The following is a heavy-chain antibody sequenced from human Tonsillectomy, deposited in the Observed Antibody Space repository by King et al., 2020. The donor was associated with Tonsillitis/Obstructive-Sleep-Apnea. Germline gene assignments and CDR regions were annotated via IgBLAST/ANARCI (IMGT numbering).Heavy chain of an antibody. J-gene: IGHJ5*02. CDR2: IYYSGST. CDR1: GGSISSYY. CDR3: AGEGDSSGYQGGWFDP. Sequence: QLQESGPGLVKPSETLSLTCTVSGGSISSYYWSWIRQPPGKGLEWIGYIYYSGSTNYNPSLTRRVTISVDTSKNQFSLKLSSVTAADTAGYYCAGEGDSSGYQGGWFDPWGQGTLVTVSS. V-gene: IGHV4-59*01. D-gene: IGHD3-22*01.